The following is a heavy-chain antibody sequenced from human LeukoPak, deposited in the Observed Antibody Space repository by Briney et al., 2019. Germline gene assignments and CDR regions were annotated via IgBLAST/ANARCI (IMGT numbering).Heavy chain of an antibody. CDR2: IYHSGST. CDR1: GYSISSDYY. J-gene: IGHJ3*02. Sequence: PSETLSLTCTVSGYSISSDYYWGWIRQPPGKGLEWIGSIYHSGSTYYNPSLKSRLTISVDTSKNQLSLRLSSVTAADTAVYYCARLTMRYAFDIWGQGTMVTVSS. D-gene: IGHD3-22*01. CDR3: ARLTMRYAFDI. V-gene: IGHV4-38-2*02.